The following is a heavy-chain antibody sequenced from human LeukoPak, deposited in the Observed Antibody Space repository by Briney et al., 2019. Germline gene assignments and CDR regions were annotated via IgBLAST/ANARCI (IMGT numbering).Heavy chain of an antibody. J-gene: IGHJ4*02. CDR3: ARDANYRDRSGYPSPFDL. Sequence: SETLSLTCTVSGDSISGSRFFWAWIRQPPGKGLEWIASLSDRGSPKYSPSFQSRVSILTDMSKNQLSLNLNAVTAADTAVYYCARDANYRDRSGYPSPFDLWGRGILVIVSS. D-gene: IGHD6-19*01. CDR2: LSDRGSP. V-gene: IGHV4-39*02. CDR1: GDSISGSRFF.